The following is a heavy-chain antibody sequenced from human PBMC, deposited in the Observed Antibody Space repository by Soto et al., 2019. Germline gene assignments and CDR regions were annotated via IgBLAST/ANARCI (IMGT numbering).Heavy chain of an antibody. CDR2: IYHSGTT. J-gene: IGHJ4*02. D-gene: IGHD2-15*01. CDR1: GASISDNW. CDR3: ARHVAVPRTRGFDY. V-gene: IGHV4-4*02. Sequence: SETLSLTCAVSGASISDNWWSWVRQPPGKGLEWIGEIYHSGTTMYNPSLKSRVIISVDKSASQISLTLNSVTAADTAIYYCARHVAVPRTRGFDYWGQGTPVTVS.